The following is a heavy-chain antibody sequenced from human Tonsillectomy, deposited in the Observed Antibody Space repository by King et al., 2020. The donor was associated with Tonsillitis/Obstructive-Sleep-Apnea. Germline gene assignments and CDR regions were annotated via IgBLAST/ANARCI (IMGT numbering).Heavy chain of an antibody. D-gene: IGHD2-2*01. CDR1: GFTFSNAW. J-gene: IGHJ6*03. CDR2: IKSKTDGGTT. CDR3: TTNSHQPLPFPYYYYMDV. V-gene: IGHV3-15*01. Sequence: VQLVESGGGLVKPGGSLRLSCAASGFTFSNAWMSWVRQAPGKGLEWVGRIKSKTDGGTTDYAAPVKGRFTISRDDSKNTLYLQMNSLKTEDTAVYYCTTNSHQPLPFPYYYYMDVWGKGTTVTVSS.